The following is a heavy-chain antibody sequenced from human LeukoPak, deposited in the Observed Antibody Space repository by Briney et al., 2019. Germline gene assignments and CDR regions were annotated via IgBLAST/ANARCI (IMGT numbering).Heavy chain of an antibody. D-gene: IGHD5-18*01. CDR3: ASDSEDTTMGPGY. Sequence: ASVKVSCKSSGYTFTSYYMHWVRQAPGQGLEWMGIINPSGGSTSYAQKFLGRVTMTRDMSTSTVYMELSSLRSEDTAVYYCASDSEDTTMGPGYWGQGTLVTVSS. J-gene: IGHJ4*02. CDR2: INPSGGST. V-gene: IGHV1-46*01. CDR1: GYTFTSYY.